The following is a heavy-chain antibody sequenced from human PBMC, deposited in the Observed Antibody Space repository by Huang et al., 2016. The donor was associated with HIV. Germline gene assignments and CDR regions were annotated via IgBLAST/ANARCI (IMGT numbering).Heavy chain of an antibody. Sequence: QVQLEQWGAGLLEASETLSLTCAVYGGSFSGYDWNWLRQAQGKGLEWVGEINHSGNTKYNPSLKRRVNMSVDTSKSQFSLYLTSLSAADTGTYFCARRYNSRRDYWGRGALVTVHS. J-gene: IGHJ4*02. CDR3: ARRYNSRRDY. CDR2: INHSGNT. CDR1: GGSFSGYD. D-gene: IGHD3-22*01. V-gene: IGHV4-34*02.